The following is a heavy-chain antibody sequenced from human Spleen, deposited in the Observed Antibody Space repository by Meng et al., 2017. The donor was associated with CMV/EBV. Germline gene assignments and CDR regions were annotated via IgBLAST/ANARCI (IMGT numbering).Heavy chain of an antibody. Sequence: ASVKVSCKASGYTFTGYYMHWVRQAPGQGLEWMGWINPNSGGTNYAQKFQGRVTMTRDTSISTAYMELSRLRSEDTAVYYCARDSRLRFLEWSPNGDYGMDVWGQGTTVTVSS. CDR3: ARDSRLRFLEWSPNGDYGMDV. CDR1: GYTFTGYY. V-gene: IGHV1-2*02. J-gene: IGHJ6*02. D-gene: IGHD3-3*01. CDR2: INPNSGGT.